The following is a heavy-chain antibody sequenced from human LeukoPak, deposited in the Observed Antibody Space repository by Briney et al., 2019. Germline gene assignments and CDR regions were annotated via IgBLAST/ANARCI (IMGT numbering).Heavy chain of an antibody. CDR3: ARSKTYYYDSSGFPSYYYGMDV. V-gene: IGHV4-31*03. CDR2: IYYSGST. Sequence: SETLSLTCTVSGGSISSGGYYWSWIRQHPGKGLEWIGYIYYSGSTYYNPSLKSRVTISVDTSKNQFSPKLSSVTAADTAVYYCARSKTYYYDSSGFPSYYYGMDVWGQGTTVTVSS. J-gene: IGHJ6*02. CDR1: GGSISSGGYY. D-gene: IGHD3-22*01.